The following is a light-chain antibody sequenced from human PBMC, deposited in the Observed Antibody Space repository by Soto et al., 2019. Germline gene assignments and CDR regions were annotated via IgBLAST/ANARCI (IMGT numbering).Light chain of an antibody. CDR2: TAS. Sequence: DIQMTQSPSSLSASVGDRVTINCRASQIISRYLNWDQQKPGKPPKLLIYTASSLQRGVPSRFSGSGSVTDFTLSISSLQPEDFATDYCQQSYSTPFTFGQGTKLEIK. V-gene: IGKV1-39*01. CDR3: QQSYSTPFT. CDR1: QIISRY. J-gene: IGKJ2*01.